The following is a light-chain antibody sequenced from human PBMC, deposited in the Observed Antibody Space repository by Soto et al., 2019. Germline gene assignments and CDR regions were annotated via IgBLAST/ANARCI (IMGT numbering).Light chain of an antibody. CDR3: QSADIRGPYV. CDR1: ALAKQY. Sequence: SYELTQPPSVSVSPGQTARITCSGDALAKQYAYWYQQKAGHAPILLIYKDTERPSGIPERFSGSSSGTTVTLTISGVPAEDEAGAYCQSADIRGPYVFGIGTKLTVL. V-gene: IGLV3-25*03. J-gene: IGLJ1*01. CDR2: KDT.